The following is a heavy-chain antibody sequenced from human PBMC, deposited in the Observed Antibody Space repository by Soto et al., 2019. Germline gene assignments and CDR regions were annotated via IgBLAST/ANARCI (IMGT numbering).Heavy chain of an antibody. CDR1: GYSFTSYW. D-gene: IGHD2-15*01. V-gene: IGHV5-51*01. Sequence: GESLKISCKGSGYSFTSYWIGWVRQMPGKGLEWMGIIYPGDSDTRYSPSFQGQVTISADKSISTEYLQWSSLKASDTAMYYCARYRRYCSGGRCYEDYYYYGMDVWAQRTTLPVSS. CDR3: ARYRRYCSGGRCYEDYYYYGMDV. CDR2: IYPGDSDT. J-gene: IGHJ6*02.